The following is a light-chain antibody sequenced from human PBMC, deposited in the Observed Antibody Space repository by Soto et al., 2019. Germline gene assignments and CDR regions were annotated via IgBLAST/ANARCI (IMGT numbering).Light chain of an antibody. Sequence: QSVLTQPPLASGTPGQGVTISCSGSSSNIGSNTVDWYQHLPGTAPKLLIYANSQRPSGVPDRFSGSKSGTSASLAISGLQSEDEADYYCAAWDDSLTGVVFGGGTKVTVL. J-gene: IGLJ3*02. CDR2: ANS. CDR1: SSNIGSNT. CDR3: AAWDDSLTGVV. V-gene: IGLV1-44*01.